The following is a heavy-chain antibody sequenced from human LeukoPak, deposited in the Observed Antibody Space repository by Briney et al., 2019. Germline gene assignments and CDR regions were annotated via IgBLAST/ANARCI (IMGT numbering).Heavy chain of an antibody. V-gene: IGHV3-11*06. J-gene: IGHJ4*02. Sequence: KPGGSLRLSCAASGFTFSDYYMSWIRQAPGKGLEWVSSISSSSSYIYYADSVKGRFTISRDNAKNSLYLQMNSLRAEDTAVYYCASIAAAGKADYWGQGTLVTVSS. D-gene: IGHD6-13*01. CDR1: GFTFSDYY. CDR3: ASIAAAGKADY. CDR2: ISSSSSYI.